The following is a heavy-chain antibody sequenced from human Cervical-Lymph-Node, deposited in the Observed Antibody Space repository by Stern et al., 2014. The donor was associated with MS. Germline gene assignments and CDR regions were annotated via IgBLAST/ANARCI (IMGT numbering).Heavy chain of an antibody. CDR1: GYTFTSDD. CDR2: MNPDRCDT. CDR3: TRGWSA. Sequence: QVQLVQSGAEVKKPGASVKVSCKASGYTFTSDDINWVRQVPGQGLEWMGWMNPDRCDTGYAQKFRGKFTITRDLSISTAYMEMSSLKSEDTAMYYCTRGWSAWGQGTLVTVSS. J-gene: IGHJ5*02. V-gene: IGHV1-8*01. D-gene: IGHD3-3*01.